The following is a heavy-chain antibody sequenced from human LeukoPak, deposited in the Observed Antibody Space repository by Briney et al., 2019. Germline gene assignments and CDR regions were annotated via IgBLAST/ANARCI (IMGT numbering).Heavy chain of an antibody. CDR1: GFTFTSHW. V-gene: IGHV3-74*01. Sequence: GGSLRLSCTASGFTFTSHWMHWVRQVPGEGLVWVSRINGDGSGTNHADSVKGRFTISRDNSKNTLYLQMNSLRAEDTAVYYCARQPTVTNPASDYWGQGTLVTVSS. D-gene: IGHD4-11*01. J-gene: IGHJ4*02. CDR2: INGDGSGT. CDR3: ARQPTVTNPASDY.